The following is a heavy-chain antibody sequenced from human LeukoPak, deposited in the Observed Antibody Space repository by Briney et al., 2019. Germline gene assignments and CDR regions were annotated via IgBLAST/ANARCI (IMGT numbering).Heavy chain of an antibody. CDR3: ASARDGYNWSY. CDR1: GGSISSGSYY. Sequence: SETLSLTCTVSGGSISSGSYYWSWIRQPAGKGLEWIGRIYTSGSTNYNPSLKSRVTISVDTSKNQFSLKLSSVAAADTAVYYCASARDGYNWSYWGQGTLVTVSS. V-gene: IGHV4-61*02. J-gene: IGHJ4*02. D-gene: IGHD5-24*01. CDR2: IYTSGST.